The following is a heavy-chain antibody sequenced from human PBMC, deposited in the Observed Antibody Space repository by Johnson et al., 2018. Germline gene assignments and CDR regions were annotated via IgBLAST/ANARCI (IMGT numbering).Heavy chain of an antibody. D-gene: IGHD6-19*01. V-gene: IGHV3-48*01. Sequence: VQLVQSGGGLVKXGRSXRLXCTASGFTFGDYTMSWFRQAPGKGLEWVTYISSTTNTIDYADSVKGRFTISRDNAKKSLYLQMNSLSAEDTAVYYCARGEWLVRAFDIWGQGTMVTVSS. J-gene: IGHJ3*02. CDR1: GFTFGDYT. CDR3: ARGEWLVRAFDI. CDR2: ISSTTNTI.